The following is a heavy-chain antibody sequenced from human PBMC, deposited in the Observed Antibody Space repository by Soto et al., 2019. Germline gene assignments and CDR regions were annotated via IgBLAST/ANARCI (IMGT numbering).Heavy chain of an antibody. CDR1: EDTFRNYA. CDR3: ASTKYDSSAYYYWYLGL. V-gene: IGHV1-69*06. CDR2: IMPLFGTA. D-gene: IGHD3-22*01. Sequence: QVELVQSGAEVKKPGSSVKVSCQASEDTFRNYAISWVRQASGQGLEWMGGIMPLFGTANYAQKFQGTVTSTTGISANTVYLEISSLRSEDTAVYFCASTKYDSSAYYYWYLGLCGRGTLVNVSA. J-gene: IGHJ2*01.